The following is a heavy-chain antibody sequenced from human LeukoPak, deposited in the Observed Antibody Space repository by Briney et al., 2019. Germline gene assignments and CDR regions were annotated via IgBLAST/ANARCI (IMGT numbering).Heavy chain of an antibody. V-gene: IGHV1-8*01. CDR3: ARGRIQPLTPGIQLWLRRYYYYMDV. CDR1: GYTFTSYD. J-gene: IGHJ6*03. D-gene: IGHD5-18*01. CDR2: MNPNSGNT. Sequence: GASVKVSCKASGYTFTSYDINWVRQATGQGLEWMGWMNPNSGNTGYAQKFQGRVTMTRNTSISTAYMELSSLRSEDTAVYYCARGRIQPLTPGIQLWLRRYYYYMDVWGKGTTVTVSS.